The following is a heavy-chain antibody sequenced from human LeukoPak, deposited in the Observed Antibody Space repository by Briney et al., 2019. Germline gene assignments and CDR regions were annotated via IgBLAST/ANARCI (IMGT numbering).Heavy chain of an antibody. CDR3: ARIRGGYYGSGSYYPRAGYYFDY. CDR1: GGSFSGYY. CDR2: INHSGST. V-gene: IGHV4-34*01. Sequence: SETLSLTCAVYGGSFSGYYWSWIRQPPGKGLEWIGEINHSGSTNYNPSLKSRVTISVDTSKNQFSLKLSSVTAADTAVYYCARIRGGYYGSGSYYPRAGYYFDYWGQGTLVTVSS. J-gene: IGHJ4*02. D-gene: IGHD3-10*01.